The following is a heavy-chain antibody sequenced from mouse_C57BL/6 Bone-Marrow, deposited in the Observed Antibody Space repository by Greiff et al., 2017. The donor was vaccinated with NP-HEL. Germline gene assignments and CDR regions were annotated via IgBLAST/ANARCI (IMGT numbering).Heavy chain of an antibody. CDR3: ARREDDASWFAY. CDR2: IDPYSGGT. CDR1: GYTFTSYW. D-gene: IGHD2-12*01. Sequence: VQLQQPGAELVKPGASVKLSCKASGYTFTSYWMHWVKQRPGRGLEWIGRIDPYSGGTKYNEKFKSKATLTVDKPSSTAYMQLSSLTSEDSAVYDCARREDDASWFAYWGQGTLVTVSA. V-gene: IGHV1-72*01. J-gene: IGHJ3*01.